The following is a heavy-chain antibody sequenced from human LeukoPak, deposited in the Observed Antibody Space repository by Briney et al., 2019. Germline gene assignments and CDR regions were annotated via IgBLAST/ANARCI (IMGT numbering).Heavy chain of an antibody. CDR3: ARDKGLYGSGSYKY. CDR2: IKQDGSEK. J-gene: IGHJ4*02. Sequence: GGSLRLSCAASGFTFSSYWMSWVRQAPGKGLEWVANIKQDGSEKYYVDSVKGRFTISRDNAKNSLYLQMNSLRAEDTAVYYCARDKGLYGSGSYKYWGQGTLVTVSS. CDR1: GFTFSSYW. D-gene: IGHD3-10*01. V-gene: IGHV3-7*01.